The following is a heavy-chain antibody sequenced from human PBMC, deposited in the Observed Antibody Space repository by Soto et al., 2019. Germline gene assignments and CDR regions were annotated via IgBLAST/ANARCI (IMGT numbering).Heavy chain of an antibody. D-gene: IGHD2-15*01. Sequence: ASVKVSCKASGYTFTGYYMHWVRQAPGQGLEWMGWINPNSGGTNYAQKFQGWVTMTRDASISTAYMELSRLRSDDTAVYYCARDLVVVAATPEYYYYGMDVWGQGTTVTVS. J-gene: IGHJ6*02. CDR2: INPNSGGT. CDR1: GYTFTGYY. CDR3: ARDLVVVAATPEYYYYGMDV. V-gene: IGHV1-2*04.